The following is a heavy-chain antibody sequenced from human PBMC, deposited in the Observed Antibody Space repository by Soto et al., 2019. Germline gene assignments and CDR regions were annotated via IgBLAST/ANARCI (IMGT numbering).Heavy chain of an antibody. CDR3: AGDYEGYFDY. CDR2: IGYDGSNK. J-gene: IGHJ4*02. CDR1: GLIFSSYG. D-gene: IGHD3-16*01. Sequence: QVQLVESGGGVVQPGRSLRLSCAASGLIFSSYGMHWVRQAPGKGLEWVAVIGYDGSNKYYADSVKGRFTNSRDNSKNSPYLQMTSLRGEDTAVFYCAGDYEGYFDYWGQGTLVNVSS. V-gene: IGHV3-33*01.